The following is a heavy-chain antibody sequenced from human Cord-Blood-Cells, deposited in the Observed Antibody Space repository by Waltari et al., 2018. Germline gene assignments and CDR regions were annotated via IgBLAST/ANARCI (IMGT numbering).Heavy chain of an antibody. CDR2: IRGSSGSN. D-gene: IGHD2-2*01. Sequence: EVQLLESGGGLVQPGGSLRLSCAASGFTFSSYAMSWVRQAPGKGLEWVSAIRGSSGSNCYSDAVKGRFTISRDNSKNTLSLQMNSLRAGDTAVYYCAKAPGYCSSTSCYWYFDLWGRGTLVTVSS. CDR3: AKAPGYCSSTSCYWYFDL. CDR1: GFTFSSYA. J-gene: IGHJ2*01. V-gene: IGHV3-23*01.